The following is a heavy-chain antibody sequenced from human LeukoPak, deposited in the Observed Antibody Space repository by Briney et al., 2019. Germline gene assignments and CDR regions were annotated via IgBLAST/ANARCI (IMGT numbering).Heavy chain of an antibody. D-gene: IGHD1-26*01. J-gene: IGHJ5*01. CDR2: INPSGGST. CDR3: ARGGFALGVGSTKGLNWFDS. V-gene: IGHV1-46*01. CDR1: GHTFINYY. Sequence: GASVKVSCKTSGHTFINYYVHWVRQAPGQGPEWMGIINPSGGSTNYARKFQGRVSMTRDTSTGTVYMELRNLKSEDTAAYYCARGGFALGVGSTKGLNWFDSWGQGTLVTVSS.